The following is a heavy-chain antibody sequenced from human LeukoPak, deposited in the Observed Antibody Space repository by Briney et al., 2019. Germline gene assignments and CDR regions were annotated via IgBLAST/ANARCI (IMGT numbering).Heavy chain of an antibody. CDR1: GFTFSSYG. Sequence: GGTLRLSCAASGFTFSSYGMSWVRQAPGKGLEWVSSISVSGTSTFYADSVKGRLTISRDKSKNTLYLQMTSLRAEDTAVYYCAKFQGSGDLPDSNLDYWGQGTLVSVSS. CDR3: AKFQGSGDLPDSNLDY. J-gene: IGHJ4*02. V-gene: IGHV3-23*01. D-gene: IGHD3-10*01. CDR2: ISVSGTST.